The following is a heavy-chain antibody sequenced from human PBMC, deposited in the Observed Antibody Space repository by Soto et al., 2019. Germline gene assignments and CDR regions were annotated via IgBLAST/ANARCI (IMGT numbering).Heavy chain of an antibody. CDR3: AKIIRGYSYGGFDY. D-gene: IGHD5-18*01. J-gene: IGHJ4*02. CDR1: GFTFSNYA. CDR2: ISGNGGTT. Sequence: EVQLLESGGGLVQPGGSLRLSCAASGFTFSNYAMSWVRQAPGKGLEWVSSISGNGGTTYYAESVKGRFTISRDNSKNTLDLQMNSLRAEDTAVYYCAKIIRGYSYGGFDYWGQGTLVTVSS. V-gene: IGHV3-23*01.